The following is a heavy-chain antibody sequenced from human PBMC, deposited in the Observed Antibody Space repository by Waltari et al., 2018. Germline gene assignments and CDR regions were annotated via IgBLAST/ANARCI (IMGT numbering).Heavy chain of an antibody. CDR2: IYYSGST. Sequence: QLQLPESGPGLVKPSETLSLTCPVSGGSISSSSYYWGWIRPPPGKGLEWIGSIYYSGSTYYNPSLKSRVTISVDTSKNQFSLKLSSVTAADTAVYYCARAPAIFGVVISHDAFDIWGQGTMVTVSS. D-gene: IGHD3-3*01. V-gene: IGHV4-39*07. CDR3: ARAPAIFGVVISHDAFDI. CDR1: GGSISSSSYY. J-gene: IGHJ3*02.